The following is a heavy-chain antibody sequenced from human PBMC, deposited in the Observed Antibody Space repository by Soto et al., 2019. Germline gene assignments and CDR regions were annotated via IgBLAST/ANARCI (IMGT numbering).Heavy chain of an antibody. CDR1: GGTFSSYA. Sequence: ASVKVSCKASGGTFSSYAISWVRQAPGQGLEWMGGIIPIFGTANYAQKFQGRVTITADESTSTACMELSSLRSEDTAVYYCARAVGQQYSSGYYFDYWGQGTLVTVSS. CDR2: IIPIFGTA. CDR3: ARAVGQQYSSGYYFDY. J-gene: IGHJ4*02. V-gene: IGHV1-69*13. D-gene: IGHD6-19*01.